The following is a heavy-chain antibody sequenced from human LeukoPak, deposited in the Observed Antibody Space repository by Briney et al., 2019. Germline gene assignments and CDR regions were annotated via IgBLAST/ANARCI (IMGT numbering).Heavy chain of an antibody. CDR3: AKYKVAVPGAFDH. Sequence: GGSLRLSCVVSEYTFSSYPMTWVRQAPGKGLEWVSAISVSGDDTYYADSVKGRFTISRDNSKNTLYLQMNSLRAGDTAVYNCAKYKVAVPGAFDHWGQGTLVTVSS. V-gene: IGHV3-23*01. D-gene: IGHD1-1*01. J-gene: IGHJ5*02. CDR1: EYTFSSYP. CDR2: ISVSGDDT.